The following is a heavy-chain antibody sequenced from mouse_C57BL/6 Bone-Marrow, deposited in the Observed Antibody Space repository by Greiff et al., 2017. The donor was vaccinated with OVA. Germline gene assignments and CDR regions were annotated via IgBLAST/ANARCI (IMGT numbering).Heavy chain of an antibody. V-gene: IGHV1-59*01. D-gene: IGHD2-3*01. CDR3: AHSARRLYPHY. Sequence: QVQLQQPGAELVRPGTSVKLSCKASGYTFTNYWMHWVKQRPGQGLEWIGVIAPSDSYINYNQKFKGRATLTVDTSSSTAYMHLSSLTSEDSAVYYSAHSARRLYPHYWGQGTSLSVSS. J-gene: IGHJ2*02. CDR1: GYTFTNYW. CDR2: IAPSDSYI.